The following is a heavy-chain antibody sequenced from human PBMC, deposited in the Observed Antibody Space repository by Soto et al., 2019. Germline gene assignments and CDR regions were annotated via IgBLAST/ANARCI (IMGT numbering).Heavy chain of an antibody. Sequence: PSETLSLTCTVSGGSISSSSYYWGWIRQPPGKGLEWIGSIYYSGSTYYNPSLKSRVTISVDTSKNQFSLKLSSVTAADTAVYYCARQGSSDFWSGYKGFGYWGQGTLVTVSS. CDR3: ARQGSSDFWSGYKGFGY. CDR1: GGSISSSSYY. J-gene: IGHJ4*02. V-gene: IGHV4-39*01. CDR2: IYYSGST. D-gene: IGHD3-3*01.